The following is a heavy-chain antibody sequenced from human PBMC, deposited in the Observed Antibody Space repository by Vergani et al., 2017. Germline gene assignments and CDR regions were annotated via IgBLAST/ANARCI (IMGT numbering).Heavy chain of an antibody. CDR2: IHTSGST. J-gene: IGHJ4*02. CDR3: ARVSXLGGSCYKPLFDY. CDR1: GGSINSHNYY. V-gene: IGHV4-61*02. D-gene: IGHD2-15*01. Sequence: QVQLQESGPGLVKPSQTLYLTCTVSGGSINSHNYYWSWIRQPAGKGLEWIGRIHTSGSTNYNPSLKSRVTMSEDTSKNQFSLNLTSVTAADTAVYFCARVSXLGGSCYKPLFDYWGQGILVTVSS.